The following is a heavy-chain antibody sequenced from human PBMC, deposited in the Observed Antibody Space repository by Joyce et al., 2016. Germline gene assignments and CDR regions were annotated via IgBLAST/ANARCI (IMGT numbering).Heavy chain of an antibody. CDR2: IYPGDSDT. CDR1: GYRFTYSW. V-gene: IGHV5-51*01. CDR3: ARGLAGYPWDAFDI. J-gene: IGHJ3*02. Sequence: EVQLVQSGAEVKKPGESLKISCKGSGYRFTYSWIAWVRQMPGKGLELMGIIYPGDSDTRYSPSSKGQVTISTAKSISTAYLQWNSLRASDTAIYYCARGLAGYPWDAFDIWGQGTKVTVSS. D-gene: IGHD5-12*01.